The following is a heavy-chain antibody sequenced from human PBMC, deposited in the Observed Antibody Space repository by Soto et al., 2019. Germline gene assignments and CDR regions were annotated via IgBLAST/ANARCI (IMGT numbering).Heavy chain of an antibody. CDR1: GGSISSNDFY. CDR3: ARLSGSGQSWFDP. V-gene: IGHV4-31*03. Sequence: QVKLQESGPGLVKPSQTLSLTCIVSGGSISSNDFYWSWIRQHPGMGLECVGYIYYSGNTYYNPSLNSRVTILVDTSKNQFPLKVSSVTAADTAVYYCARLSGSGQSWFDPWCQVTLVSVSS. D-gene: IGHD6-13*01. CDR2: IYYSGNT. J-gene: IGHJ5*02.